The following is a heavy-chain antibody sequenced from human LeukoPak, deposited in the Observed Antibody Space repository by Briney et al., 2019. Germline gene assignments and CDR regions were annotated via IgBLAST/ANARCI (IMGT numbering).Heavy chain of an antibody. Sequence: GASVKVSCKASGDTFTSYAISWVRQAPGQGLEWMGWISAYNGNTNYAQKLQGRVTMTANTSTNTASMELRSLRSDDTAVYYCARPANLYYASDAFDLWGQGTMVTVSS. CDR2: ISAYNGNT. CDR3: ARPANLYYASDAFDL. CDR1: GDTFTSYA. V-gene: IGHV1-18*01. D-gene: IGHD2-8*01. J-gene: IGHJ3*01.